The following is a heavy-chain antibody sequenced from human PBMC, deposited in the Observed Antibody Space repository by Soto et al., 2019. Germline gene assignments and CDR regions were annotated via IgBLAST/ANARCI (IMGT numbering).Heavy chain of an antibody. CDR2: ITAYNHQT. CDR1: GYIFRNYG. Sequence: ASVKVSCRASGYIFRNYGISWVRQAPGQGLEWMGWITAYNHQTLYAQRFKGRVTMTIDTSTTTAYLEMTTLRSDDTAVYFCAKDRLGFCGPSNCLDASDIWGQGTLVTVSS. J-gene: IGHJ3*02. V-gene: IGHV1-18*01. CDR3: AKDRLGFCGPSNCLDASDI. D-gene: IGHD2-21*01.